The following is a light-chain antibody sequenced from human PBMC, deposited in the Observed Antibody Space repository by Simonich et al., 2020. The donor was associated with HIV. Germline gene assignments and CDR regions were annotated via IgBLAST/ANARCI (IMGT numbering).Light chain of an antibody. V-gene: IGKV3D-7*01. CDR2: GAS. Sequence: EIVMTQSPATLSLSPGERATLSCRASQSVSSSYLAWYQQKFGQAPRLLIYGASSRATGIPDRFSGSESGTDFTLTISSLQPEDFATYYCLQDYNYPLTFGGGTKVEIK. CDR3: LQDYNYPLT. CDR1: QSVSSSY. J-gene: IGKJ4*01.